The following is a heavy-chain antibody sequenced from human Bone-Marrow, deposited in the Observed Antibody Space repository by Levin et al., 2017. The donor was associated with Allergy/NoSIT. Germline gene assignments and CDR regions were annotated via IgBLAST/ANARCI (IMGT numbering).Heavy chain of an antibody. CDR2: ISAFNGNT. V-gene: IGHV1-18*01. CDR1: GYTFTTYA. D-gene: IGHD3-22*01. J-gene: IGHJ4*02. Sequence: ASVKVSCKASGYTFTTYAINWVRQAPGQGLEWMGSISAFNGNTNYAQKLQGRVTMTTDTSTSTAYMDLRSLRSDDTAVYYCSRGTSSGLDYWGQGTLVTVSS. CDR3: SRGTSSGLDY.